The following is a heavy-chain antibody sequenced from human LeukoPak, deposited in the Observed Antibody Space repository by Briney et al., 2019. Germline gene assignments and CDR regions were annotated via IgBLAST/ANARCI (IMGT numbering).Heavy chain of an antibody. CDR2: ISYDGSNK. CDR3: AKDRGRIAARPFFDY. D-gene: IGHD6-6*01. V-gene: IGHV3-30*18. Sequence: GGSLRLSCAASGFTFSSYGMHWVRQAPGKGLEWVAVISYDGSNKYYADSVKGRFTISRDNYKNTLYLQMNSLRAEDTAVYYCAKDRGRIAARPFFDYWGQGTLVTVSS. CDR1: GFTFSSYG. J-gene: IGHJ4*02.